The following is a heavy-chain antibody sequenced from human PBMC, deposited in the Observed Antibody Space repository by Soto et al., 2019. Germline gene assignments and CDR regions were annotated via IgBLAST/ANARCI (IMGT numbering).Heavy chain of an antibody. V-gene: IGHV1-2*02. J-gene: IGHJ3*02. CDR3: ARGGGVAVAGSAAFDM. Sequence: QLHLVQSGAVVKKPGASVTVSCSASGYPVTAYYMHWVRQAPGPGLERMGEINPATGAAKYTQKFQGRVTMTRDTSPSTVFMELGGLTSEDTAVFYCARGGGVAVAGSAAFDMWGQGTLVTVSS. CDR2: INPATGAA. CDR1: GYPVTAYY. D-gene: IGHD6-19*01.